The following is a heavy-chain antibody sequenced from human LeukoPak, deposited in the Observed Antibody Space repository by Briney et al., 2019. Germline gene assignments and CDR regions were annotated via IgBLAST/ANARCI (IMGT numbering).Heavy chain of an antibody. J-gene: IGHJ4*02. CDR1: GYNFSNCL. V-gene: IGHV5-51*01. Sequence: GESLKISCEGSGYNFSNCLIGWVRQMPGKGQEWMGIIYPGDSDTRYGPSFQGQVTISADKSISTAYLQWSSLKASDTAMYYCARHGGGGSGGNSGFDYWGQGTLVTVSS. CDR3: ARHGGGGSGGNSGFDY. D-gene: IGHD4-23*01. CDR2: IYPGDSDT.